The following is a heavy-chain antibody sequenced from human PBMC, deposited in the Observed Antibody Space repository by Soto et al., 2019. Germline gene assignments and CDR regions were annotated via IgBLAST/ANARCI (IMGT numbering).Heavy chain of an antibody. J-gene: IGHJ4*02. CDR3: ARSIVVVTALDY. CDR1: GYTFTSYA. CDR2: INAGNGNT. V-gene: IGHV1-3*05. Sequence: QVQLVQSGAEEKKPGASVKVSCKASGYTFTSYAMHWVRQAPGQRLEWMGWINAGNGNTKYSPKFQGRVTITRDTSASTAYMELSSLRSEDTAVYYCARSIVVVTALDYWGQGTLGTVSS. D-gene: IGHD2-21*02.